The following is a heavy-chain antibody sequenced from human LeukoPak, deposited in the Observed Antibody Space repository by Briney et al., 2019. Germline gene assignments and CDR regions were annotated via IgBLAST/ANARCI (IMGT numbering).Heavy chain of an antibody. J-gene: IGHJ4*02. V-gene: IGHV3-20*04. CDR1: GFTFSSYA. CDR2: INWNGGST. D-gene: IGHD3-10*01. CDR3: ARGGWFGELLFDY. Sequence: GGSLRLSCAASGFTFSSYAMNWVRQAPGKGLEWVSGINWNGGSTGYADSVKGRFTISRDNAKNSLYLQMNSLRAEDTALYYCARGGWFGELLFDYWGQGTLVTVSS.